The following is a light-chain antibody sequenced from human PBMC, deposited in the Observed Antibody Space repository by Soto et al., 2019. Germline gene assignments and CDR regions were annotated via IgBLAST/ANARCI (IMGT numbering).Light chain of an antibody. CDR2: GAS. V-gene: IGKV3-15*01. Sequence: EIVLTQPPATLSLSPGERATLYCRASQSVSSNYLAWYQQKPGQAPRLLIYGASTRASGVPARFSGSRSGPGFTLTINSLQSEDFAIYYCQPHNNWPLTFGGGTKV. CDR1: QSVSSN. J-gene: IGKJ4*01. CDR3: QPHNNWPLT.